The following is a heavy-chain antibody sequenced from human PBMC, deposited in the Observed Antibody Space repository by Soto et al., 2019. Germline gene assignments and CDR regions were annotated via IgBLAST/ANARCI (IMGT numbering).Heavy chain of an antibody. J-gene: IGHJ4*02. CDR2: ISSSSNYI. Sequence: PGGSLRLSCAASGFTFTSYTMNWVRQAPGKGLEWVSSISSSSNYIYYADSVKGRFTISRDNAKNSLYLQINSLRAEDTAVYYCARELNYYDSSGYHSTEGEHWGQGTLVTVSS. CDR3: ARELNYYDSSGYHSTEGEH. CDR1: GFTFTSYT. V-gene: IGHV3-21*01. D-gene: IGHD3-22*01.